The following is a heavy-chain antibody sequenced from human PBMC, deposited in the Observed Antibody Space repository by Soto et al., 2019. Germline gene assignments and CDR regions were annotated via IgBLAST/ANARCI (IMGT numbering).Heavy chain of an antibody. J-gene: IGHJ4*02. CDR1: GYTFTNYG. V-gene: IGHV1-18*01. Sequence: ASVKVSCKTSGYTFTNYGITWVRRAPGQGLEWMGWISTLNDNTNYAQRFRGRVSMTADSSTTTAYMELRSLRPDDTAVYYCARVKTGTGDYFDYWGQGTPVTVSS. D-gene: IGHD1-1*01. CDR3: ARVKTGTGDYFDY. CDR2: ISTLNDNT.